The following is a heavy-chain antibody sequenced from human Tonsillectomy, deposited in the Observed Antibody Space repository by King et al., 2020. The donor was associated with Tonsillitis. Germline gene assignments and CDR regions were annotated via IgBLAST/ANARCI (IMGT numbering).Heavy chain of an antibody. CDR1: GFTFSSYA. V-gene: IGHV3-23*04. D-gene: IGHD3-9*01. Sequence: VQLVESGGDLVQPGGSLRLSSAASGFTFSSYAMSWVRQAPGKGLEWVSAISGSGGSTYYADSVKGRFSISRDNSKNTLYLQINSLRTKHTTVYYCAKGGATKTGYHAPFDYWGQGTLVTVSS. CDR3: AKGGATKTGYHAPFDY. J-gene: IGHJ4*02. CDR2: ISGSGGST.